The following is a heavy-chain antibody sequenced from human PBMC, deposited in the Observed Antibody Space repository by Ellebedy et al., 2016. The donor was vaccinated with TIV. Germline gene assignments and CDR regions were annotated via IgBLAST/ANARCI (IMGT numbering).Heavy chain of an antibody. V-gene: IGHV3-11*05. J-gene: IGHJ4*02. CDR2: IHNRATYT. D-gene: IGHD6-19*01. Sequence: GESLKISCADSGVTFSDYYMSWIRQAPGKGLEWVSSIHNRATYTSYADSVKGRFTVSRDNSMTTVYLEMNSLRAEDTALYYCARDLDKSSGWYGGATYWGQGTQVTVSS. CDR3: ARDLDKSSGWYGGATY. CDR1: GVTFSDYY.